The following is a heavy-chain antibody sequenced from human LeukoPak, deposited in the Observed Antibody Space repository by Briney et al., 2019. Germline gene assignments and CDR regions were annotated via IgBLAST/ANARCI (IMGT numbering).Heavy chain of an antibody. CDR3: ARSLFPAFDI. CDR1: GGPISSGSYY. CDR2: TYTSGST. J-gene: IGHJ3*02. Sequence: SETLSLTCTVSGGPISSGSYYWSWIRQPAGKGLEWIGRTYTSGSTNYNPSLKSRVTISVDTSKNQFSLKLSSVTAADTAVYYCARSLFPAFDIWGQGTMVTVSS. D-gene: IGHD2-21*01. V-gene: IGHV4-61*02.